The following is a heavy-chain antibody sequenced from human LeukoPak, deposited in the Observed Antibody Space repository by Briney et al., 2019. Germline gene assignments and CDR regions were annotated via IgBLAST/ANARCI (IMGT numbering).Heavy chain of an antibody. CDR2: IYYSGST. V-gene: IGHV4-59*08. CDR1: GGSISSYY. Sequence: SETLSLTCTVSGGSISSYYWSWIRQPPGKGLEWIGYIYYSGSTNYNPSLKSRVTISVDTSKNQSSLKLSSVTAADTAVYYCARGVMGYCSGGSCYPDYFDYWGQGTLVTVSS. D-gene: IGHD2-15*01. CDR3: ARGVMGYCSGGSCYPDYFDY. J-gene: IGHJ4*02.